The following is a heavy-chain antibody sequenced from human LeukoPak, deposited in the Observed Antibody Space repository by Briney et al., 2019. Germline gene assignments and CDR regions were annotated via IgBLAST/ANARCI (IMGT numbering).Heavy chain of an antibody. D-gene: IGHD2-2*01. CDR2: IYYSGST. J-gene: IGHJ4*02. V-gene: IGHV4-31*03. CDR3: ARGGWSSTDFDY. Sequence: SQTLSLTCTVSGGSISSGGYYWSWIRQHPGKGLEWIGYIYYSGSTYCNPSLKSRVTISVDTSKNQFSLKLSSVTAADTAVYYCARGGWSSTDFDYWGQGTLVTVSS. CDR1: GGSISSGGYY.